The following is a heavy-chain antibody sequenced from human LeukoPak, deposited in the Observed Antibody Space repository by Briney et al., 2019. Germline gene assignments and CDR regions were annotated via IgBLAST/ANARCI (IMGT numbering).Heavy chain of an antibody. Sequence: PSETLSLTCTVSGGPISSSSYYWGWIRQPPGKGLEWIGSIYYSGSTYYNPSLKSRVTISVDTSKNQFSLKLSSVTAADTAVYYCARFPYYYGMDVWGQGTTVTVSS. CDR3: ARFPYYYGMDV. CDR1: GGPISSSSYY. J-gene: IGHJ6*02. V-gene: IGHV4-39*01. CDR2: IYYSGST.